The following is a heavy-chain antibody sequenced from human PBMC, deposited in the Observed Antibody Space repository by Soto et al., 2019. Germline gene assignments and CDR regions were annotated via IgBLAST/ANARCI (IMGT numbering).Heavy chain of an antibody. J-gene: IGHJ5*02. D-gene: IGHD3-10*01. CDR1: GGSISSYY. CDR3: AREAGLYCSSELNWFDP. Sequence: TSETLSLTCTVSGGSISSYYWSWIRQPPGKGLEWIGYIYYSGSTNYNPSLKSRVTISVDTSKNQFSLKLSSVTAADTAVYYCAREAGLYCSSELNWFDPWGQGTLVTVSS. CDR2: IYYSGST. V-gene: IGHV4-59*01.